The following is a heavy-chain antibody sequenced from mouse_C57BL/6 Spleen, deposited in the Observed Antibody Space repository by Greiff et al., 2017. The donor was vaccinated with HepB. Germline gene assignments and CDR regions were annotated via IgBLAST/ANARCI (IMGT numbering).Heavy chain of an antibody. J-gene: IGHJ3*01. Sequence: VQLQQPGAEPVKPGASVKMSCKASGYTFTSYWITWVKQRPGQGLEWIGDIYPGSGSTNYNEKFKSKATLTVDTSSSTAYLQLSSLTSEDSAVYDSTGGDYYGSRPSFAYWGQGTLVTVSA. CDR1: GYTFTSYW. D-gene: IGHD1-1*01. CDR3: TGGDYYGSRPSFAY. CDR2: IYPGSGST. V-gene: IGHV1-55*01.